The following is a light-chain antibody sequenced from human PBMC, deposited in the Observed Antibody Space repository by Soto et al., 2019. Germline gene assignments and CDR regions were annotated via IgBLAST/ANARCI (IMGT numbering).Light chain of an antibody. V-gene: IGKV3-11*01. CDR2: DAS. CDR3: QQRSNWPSWT. CDR1: QSVSSY. Sequence: EIVLTQSPATLSLSPGERATLSCRASQSVSSYLAWYQQKPGQAPRLLIYDASNRATGIPARFSGSGSGTDFTLTISSLEPEDFAAYYCQQRSNWPSWTFGQGTKVEIK. J-gene: IGKJ1*01.